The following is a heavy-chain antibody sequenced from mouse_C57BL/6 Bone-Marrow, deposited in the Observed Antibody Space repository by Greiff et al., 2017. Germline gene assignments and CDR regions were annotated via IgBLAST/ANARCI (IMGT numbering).Heavy chain of an antibody. CDR1: GFTFNTYA. J-gene: IGHJ3*01. V-gene: IGHV10-3*01. CDR3: VRGGYGTPFAY. Sequence: DVMLVESGGGLVQPKGSLKLSCAASGFTFNTYAMHWVRQAPGKGLEWVARIRSKSSNYATYYADSVKDRLTISRADSQSVLYLQMNNLKTADTAMYDCVRGGYGTPFAYWGQGTLVTVSA. CDR2: IRSKSSNYAT. D-gene: IGHD2-1*01.